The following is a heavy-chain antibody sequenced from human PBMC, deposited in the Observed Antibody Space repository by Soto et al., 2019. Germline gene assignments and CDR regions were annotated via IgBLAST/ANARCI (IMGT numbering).Heavy chain of an antibody. V-gene: IGHV1-46*01. Sequence: ASGKFSCKASGYTFTSYYMHWVRQAPGQGLEWMGIINPSGGSTSYAQKFQGRVTMTRDTSTSTVYMELSSLRSEDTAVYYCATLPGVGATINFDYWGQGTLVTVSS. J-gene: IGHJ4*02. CDR3: ATLPGVGATINFDY. CDR1: GYTFTSYY. CDR2: INPSGGST. D-gene: IGHD1-26*01.